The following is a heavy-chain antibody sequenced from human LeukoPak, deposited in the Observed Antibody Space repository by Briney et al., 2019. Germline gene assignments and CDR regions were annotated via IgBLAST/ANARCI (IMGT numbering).Heavy chain of an antibody. CDR2: ISTSTGDT. D-gene: IGHD5-24*01. Sequence: ASVKVSCRPSGYIFTTYNLHWVRQAPGQGLEWMGWISTSTGDTGYARNLRGRVTMSTDASTGTAYMELRRLRSDDTAVYYCARSHNVYFDYWGQGTLLTV. J-gene: IGHJ4*02. CDR3: ARSHNVYFDY. V-gene: IGHV1-18*04. CDR1: GYIFTTYN.